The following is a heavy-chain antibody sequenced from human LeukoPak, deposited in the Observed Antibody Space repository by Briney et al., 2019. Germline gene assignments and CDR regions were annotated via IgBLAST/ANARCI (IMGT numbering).Heavy chain of an antibody. J-gene: IGHJ4*02. CDR2: ITSGSSYI. V-gene: IGHV3-21*01. D-gene: IGHD1-26*01. CDR1: GFAFGSEA. Sequence: GGSLRLSCAVSGFAFGSEAMSWVRQSPARGLEWVASITSGSSYIYIADSVKGRFTLSRDNARNSLSLHMTSLRAEDTAVYYCAKDPFTLGSYYYQLDYWGQGTLVTVSS. CDR3: AKDPFTLGSYYYQLDY.